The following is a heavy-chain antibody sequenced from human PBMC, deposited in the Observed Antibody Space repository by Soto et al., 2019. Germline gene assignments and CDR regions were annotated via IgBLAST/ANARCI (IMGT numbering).Heavy chain of an antibody. CDR3: ARVRHGDY. J-gene: IGHJ4*02. V-gene: IGHV3-7*01. Sequence: GESLKISCAASGFTFSSYWMSWVRQAPGKGLEWVANIKQDGSEKYYVDSVKGRFTISRDNAKNSLYLQMNSLRAEDTAVYYCARVRHGDYWGQGPLVTVSS. CDR2: IKQDGSEK. CDR1: GFTFSSYW.